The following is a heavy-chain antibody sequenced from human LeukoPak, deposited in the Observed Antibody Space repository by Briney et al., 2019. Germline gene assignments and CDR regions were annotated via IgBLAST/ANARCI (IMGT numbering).Heavy chain of an antibody. CDR2: IASDGSST. Sequence: QPGGSLRLSCAASGFTFSSYWMNWVRQAPGKGLVWVSRIASDGSSTTYADSVKGRFTISRDNSKNTLYLQMNSLRAEDTAVYYCARGLEWLLPDQYYFDYWGQGTLVTVSS. CDR3: ARGLEWLLPDQYYFDY. CDR1: GFTFSSYW. D-gene: IGHD3-3*01. J-gene: IGHJ4*02. V-gene: IGHV3-74*01.